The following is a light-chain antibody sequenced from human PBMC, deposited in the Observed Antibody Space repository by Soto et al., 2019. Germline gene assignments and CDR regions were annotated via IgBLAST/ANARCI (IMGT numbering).Light chain of an antibody. Sequence: QSALTQPASVSGSPGQSITISCTGTSSDIGGYNYVSWYQQHPGKAPKLMFYGVTNRPSGVSNRFSGSKSGNTASLTISGLQAEDEADYYCSSYTSSGTLYVFGTGTKLTVL. V-gene: IGLV2-14*01. CDR1: SSDIGGYNY. J-gene: IGLJ1*01. CDR3: SSYTSSGTLYV. CDR2: GVT.